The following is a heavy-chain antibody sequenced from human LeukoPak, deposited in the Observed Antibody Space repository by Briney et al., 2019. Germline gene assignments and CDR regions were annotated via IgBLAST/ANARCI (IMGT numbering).Heavy chain of an antibody. V-gene: IGHV4-59*01. Sequence: SETLSLTCNVSGGSINGYYWTWIRQRPQKGLEWIGYMFYNGNTNYNPSLKSRVTISVDTSQNQISLRLASVTAADTGIYHCARLTREDGVDVWGQGTTVTVSS. CDR1: GGSINGYY. J-gene: IGHJ6*02. CDR2: MFYNGNT. CDR3: ARLTREDGVDV.